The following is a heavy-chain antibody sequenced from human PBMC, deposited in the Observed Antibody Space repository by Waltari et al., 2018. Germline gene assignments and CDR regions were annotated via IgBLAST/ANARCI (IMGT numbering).Heavy chain of an antibody. J-gene: IGHJ4*02. CDR2: INSDGSST. V-gene: IGHV3-74*01. CDR1: GFTFGDYA. D-gene: IGHD5-12*01. Sequence: EVQLVESGGGLVQPGRSLRLSCTASGFTFGDYAMSWVRQAPGKGLVGVSRINSDGSSTSYADSVKGRFTISRDNAKNTLYLQMNSLRAEDTAVYYCARDSADGYNEWGQGTLVTVSS. CDR3: ARDSADGYNE.